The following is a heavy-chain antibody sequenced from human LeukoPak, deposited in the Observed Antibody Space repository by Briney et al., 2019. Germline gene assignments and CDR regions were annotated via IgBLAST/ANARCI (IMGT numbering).Heavy chain of an antibody. J-gene: IGHJ4*02. CDR2: ISYDGSNK. D-gene: IGHD6-19*01. CDR1: GFTFSSYG. CDR3: AKGVAGIHYFGY. Sequence: PGVSLRLSCAASGFTFSSYGMHWVRQAPGKGLEWVAVISYDGSNKYYADSVKGRFTISRDNSKNTLYLQMNSLRAEDTAVYYCAKGVAGIHYFGYWGQGTLVTVSS. V-gene: IGHV3-30*18.